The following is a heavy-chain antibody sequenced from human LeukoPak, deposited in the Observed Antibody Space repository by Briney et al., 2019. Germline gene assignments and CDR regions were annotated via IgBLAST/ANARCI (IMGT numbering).Heavy chain of an antibody. Sequence: PSETLSLTCTVSGGSISSYYWSWVRQPPGKGVEWIGYIYYSGSTNYNPSLKRRGTISVDTSKNQFSLKLSSVTAADTAVYYCARGAYYYDSSGYYYGRYFDLWGRGTLATVSS. CDR1: GGSISSYY. D-gene: IGHD3-22*01. J-gene: IGHJ2*01. CDR3: ARGAYYYDSSGYYYGRYFDL. CDR2: IYYSGST. V-gene: IGHV4-59*01.